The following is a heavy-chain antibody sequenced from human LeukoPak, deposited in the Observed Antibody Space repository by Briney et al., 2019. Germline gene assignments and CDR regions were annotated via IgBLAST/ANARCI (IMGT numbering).Heavy chain of an antibody. CDR3: ARDMYDFLSAAYYFDY. CDR2: INPNTGGT. J-gene: IGHJ4*02. D-gene: IGHD3-3*01. Sequence: ASVKVSCKASGYTFSGHYMHWVRQAPGQGLEWMGWINPNTGGTNYVQKFQGGVTMTRDTSISTVYMELRRLRSDDTAVYYCARDMYDFLSAAYYFDYWGQGTLVTVSS. V-gene: IGHV1-2*02. CDR1: GYTFSGHY.